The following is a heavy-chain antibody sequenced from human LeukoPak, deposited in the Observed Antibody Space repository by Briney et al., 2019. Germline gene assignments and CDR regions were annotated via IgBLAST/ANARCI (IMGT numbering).Heavy chain of an antibody. J-gene: IGHJ6*04. V-gene: IGHV1-18*04. Sequence: ASVKVSCKASGYTFTSYGISWVRQAPGQGLEWMGWISAYNGNTNYAQKLQGRVTITTDTSTSTAYMELRSLRSDDTAVYYCARDGSAVADHYYCYGMDVWGKGTTVTVSS. CDR3: ARDGSAVADHYYCYGMDV. CDR2: ISAYNGNT. CDR1: GYTFTSYG. D-gene: IGHD6-19*01.